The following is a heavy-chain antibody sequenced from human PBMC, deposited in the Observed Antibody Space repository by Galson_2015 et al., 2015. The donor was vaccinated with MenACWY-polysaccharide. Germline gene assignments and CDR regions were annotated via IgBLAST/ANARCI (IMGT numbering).Heavy chain of an antibody. V-gene: IGHV4-39*07. J-gene: IGHJ6*02. CDR2: INQSRNI. Sequence: ETLSLTCTVSGGSISSSSYYWSWIRQPPGKGLEWIGEINQSRNIKYNPSLKSRVTISVDTSKNQFSLKLSSVTAADTAVYYCARGRFAEATFEYWYYGMDVWGQGTTVTVSS. D-gene: IGHD2-8*02. CDR3: ARGRFAEATFEYWYYGMDV. CDR1: GGSISSSSYY.